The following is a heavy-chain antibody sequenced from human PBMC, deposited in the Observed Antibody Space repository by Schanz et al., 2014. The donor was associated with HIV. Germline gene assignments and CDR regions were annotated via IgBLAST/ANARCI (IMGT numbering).Heavy chain of an antibody. Sequence: EVQLLDSGGGLVQPGGSLRLSCAASGFIFNSYAMSWVRQAPGKGLDRVSTISGSGSSTYYADSVKGRFTISRDNSKNTLFLQLNSLRAEDTAVYYCARGAGDTDWGRIWGQGTLVTVSS. CDR3: ARGAGDTDWGRI. CDR2: ISGSGSST. CDR1: GFIFNSYA. J-gene: IGHJ3*02. V-gene: IGHV3-23*01. D-gene: IGHD5-18*01.